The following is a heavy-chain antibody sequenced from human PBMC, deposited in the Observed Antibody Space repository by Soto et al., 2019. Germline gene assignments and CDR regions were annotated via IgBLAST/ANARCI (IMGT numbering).Heavy chain of an antibody. J-gene: IGHJ6*02. V-gene: IGHV3-23*01. D-gene: IGHD2-15*01. CDR3: EKEDCRGGSCYSGPYYYYYYGMDV. CDR1: GFTFSSYA. CDR2: ISGSGGST. Sequence: EVQLLESGGGLVQPGGSLRLSCAASGFTFSSYAMSSVRQAPGKGLEWVSAISGSGGSTYYADSGKGRFTIHSDNSKNTLYLQIHSLSVEAAAVYYCEKEDCRGGSCYSGPYYYYYYGMDVWGQGTTVPVSS.